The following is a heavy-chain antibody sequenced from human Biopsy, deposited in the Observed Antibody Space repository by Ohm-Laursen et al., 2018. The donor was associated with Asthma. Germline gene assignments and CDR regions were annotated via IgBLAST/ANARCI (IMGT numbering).Heavy chain of an antibody. CDR2: MSYDGSIK. Sequence: SLRLSCSASGFTFSSYGMDWVRRAPGKGLEWVALMSYDGSIKDYADSVKGRFTISRDNSMNTLYLHMNSLRVEDTAVYYCARGLDYSGRSCFDYWGQGTLVTVSS. V-gene: IGHV3-33*05. CDR1: GFTFSSYG. D-gene: IGHD3-10*01. J-gene: IGHJ4*02. CDR3: ARGLDYSGRSCFDY.